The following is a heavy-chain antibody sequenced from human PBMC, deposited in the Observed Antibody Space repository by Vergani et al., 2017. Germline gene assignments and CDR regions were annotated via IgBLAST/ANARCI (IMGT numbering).Heavy chain of an antibody. J-gene: IGHJ4*02. CDR2: MDYSWST. D-gene: IGHD2-15*01. CDR3: ASKRGACRAAYCHSYDF. CDR1: GDSVISTDYH. V-gene: IGHV4-39*01. Sequence: QVQLQESGPGLVKPSETLSLICTVSGDSVISTDYHWGWIRQPPGKGLEWIGGMDYSWSTSYNPSLESRIAISFETPKNQFSLRLTSVSAADTAVYYCASKRGACRAAYCHSYDFWGPGTLVGVSS.